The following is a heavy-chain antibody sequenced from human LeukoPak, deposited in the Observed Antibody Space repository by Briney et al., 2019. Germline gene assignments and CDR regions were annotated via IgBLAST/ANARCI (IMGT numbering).Heavy chain of an antibody. V-gene: IGHV3-23*01. D-gene: IGHD3-22*01. Sequence: GGSLRLSCTASGFTFSITYMAWVRQAPGKGLEWVSAISGSGGSTYYADSVKGRFTISRDNSKNTLYLQMNSLRAEDTAVYYCAKDLTSGYWNTYYFDYWGQGTLVTVSS. CDR3: AKDLTSGYWNTYYFDY. CDR1: GFTFSITY. J-gene: IGHJ4*02. CDR2: ISGSGGST.